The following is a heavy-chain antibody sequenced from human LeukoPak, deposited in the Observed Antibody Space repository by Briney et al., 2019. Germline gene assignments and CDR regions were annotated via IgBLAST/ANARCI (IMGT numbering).Heavy chain of an antibody. CDR3: ARGRWGDYGDYRRPFDY. J-gene: IGHJ4*02. V-gene: IGHV4-59*12. Sequence: PSETLSLTCTVSGGSISSDYWSWIRQPPGKGLEWIGYIYYSGSTNYNPSLKSRVTISVDTSKNQFSLKLSSVTAADTAVYYCARGRWGDYGDYRRPFDYWGQGTLVTVSS. CDR1: GGSISSDY. CDR2: IYYSGST. D-gene: IGHD4-17*01.